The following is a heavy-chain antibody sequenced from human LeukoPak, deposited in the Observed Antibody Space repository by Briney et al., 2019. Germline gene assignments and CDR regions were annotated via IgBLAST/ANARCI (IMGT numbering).Heavy chain of an antibody. CDR3: ARDRWWELPRSGYYFDY. J-gene: IGHJ4*02. CDR1: GFTFSSYS. D-gene: IGHD1-26*01. V-gene: IGHV3-48*01. CDR2: ISSSSSTI. Sequence: PGGSLRLSCAASGFTFSSYSMNWVRQAPGKGLEWVSYISSSSSTIYYADSVRGRFTISRDNAKNSLYLQMNGLRAEDTAVYYCARDRWWELPRSGYYFDYWGQGTLVTVSS.